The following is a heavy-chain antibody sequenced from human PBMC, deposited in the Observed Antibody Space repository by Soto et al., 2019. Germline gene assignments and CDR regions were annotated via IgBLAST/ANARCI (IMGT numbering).Heavy chain of an antibody. V-gene: IGHV4-59*01. CDR3: ARYHDSSGYYPSFDY. CDR1: GGSISSYY. Sequence: NPSETLSLTCTVSGGSISSYYWSWIRQPPGKGLEWIGYTYYSGSTNYNPSLKSRVTISVDTSKNQFSLKLSSVTAADTAVYYCARYHDSSGYYPSFDYWGQGTLVTVSS. D-gene: IGHD3-22*01. J-gene: IGHJ4*02. CDR2: TYYSGST.